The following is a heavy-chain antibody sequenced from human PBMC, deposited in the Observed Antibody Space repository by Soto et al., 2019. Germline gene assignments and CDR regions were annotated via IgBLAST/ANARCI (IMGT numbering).Heavy chain of an antibody. CDR1: GFTFSGSA. CDR3: TRHFGDLRSGYHAPYYYYYYMDV. J-gene: IGHJ6*03. Sequence: GGSLRLSCAASGFTFSGSAMHWVRQASGKGLEWVGRIRSKANSYATAYAASVKGRFTISRDDSKNTAYLQMNSLKTEDTAVYYCTRHFGDLRSGYHAPYYYYYYMDVWGKGTTVTVSS. V-gene: IGHV3-73*01. CDR2: IRSKANSYAT. D-gene: IGHD3-3*01.